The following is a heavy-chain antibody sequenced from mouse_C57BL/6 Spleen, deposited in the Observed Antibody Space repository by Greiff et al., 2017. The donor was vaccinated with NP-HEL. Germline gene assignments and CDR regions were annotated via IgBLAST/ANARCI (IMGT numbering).Heavy chain of an antibody. V-gene: IGHV5-9-1*02. CDR1: GFTFSSYA. Sequence: EVMLVESGEGLVKPGGSLKLSCAASGFTFSSYAMSWVRQTPEKRLEWVAYISSGGDYIYYADTVKGRFTISRDNARNTLYLQMSSLKSEDTAMYYSTRDRGYGSSFYAMDYWGQGTSVTVSS. D-gene: IGHD1-1*01. CDR2: ISSGGDYI. CDR3: TRDRGYGSSFYAMDY. J-gene: IGHJ4*01.